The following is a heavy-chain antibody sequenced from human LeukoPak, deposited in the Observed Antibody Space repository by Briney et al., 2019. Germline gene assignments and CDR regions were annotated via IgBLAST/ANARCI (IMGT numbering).Heavy chain of an antibody. CDR2: ISAYNGNT. CDR1: GYTFTSYG. Sequence: EASVKVSCKASGYTFTSYGISWVRQAPGQGLEWMGWISAYNGNTNYAQKLQGRVTMTTDTSTSTACMELRSLRSDDTAVYYCARTLKSNYYYYGMDVWGQGTTVTVSS. J-gene: IGHJ6*02. CDR3: ARTLKSNYYYYGMDV. V-gene: IGHV1-18*01.